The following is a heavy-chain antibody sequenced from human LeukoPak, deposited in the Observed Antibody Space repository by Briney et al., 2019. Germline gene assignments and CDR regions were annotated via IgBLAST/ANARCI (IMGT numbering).Heavy chain of an antibody. J-gene: IGHJ4*02. D-gene: IGHD1-26*01. CDR2: ISAYNGNT. CDR3: ARDPGVGATLHGFDY. V-gene: IGHV1-18*01. CDR1: GYTFTSYG. Sequence: ASVKVSCKASGYTFTSYGISCVRQAPGQGLEWMGWISAYNGNTNYAQKLQGRVTMTTDTSTSTAYMELRSLRSDDTAVYYCARDPGVGATLHGFDYWGQGTLVTVSS.